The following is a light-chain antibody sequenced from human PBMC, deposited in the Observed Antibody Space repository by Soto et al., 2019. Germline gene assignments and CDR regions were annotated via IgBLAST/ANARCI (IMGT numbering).Light chain of an antibody. V-gene: IGKV2D-29*01. CDR2: EVS. Sequence: DIVMTQIPLSLSVTPGQPASISCKSSQSVLHSDGKTYLSWYLQRPGQPPQLLIYEVSNRFSGVPDRLSGSGAGTDFTLEISRVEAEDVGVYYCMQTKKLPVTFGQGTKVAIK. CDR1: QSVLHSDGKTY. J-gene: IGKJ1*01. CDR3: MQTKKLPVT.